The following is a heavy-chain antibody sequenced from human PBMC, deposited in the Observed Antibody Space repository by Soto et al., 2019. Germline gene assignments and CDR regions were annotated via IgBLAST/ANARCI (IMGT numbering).Heavy chain of an antibody. J-gene: IGHJ4*02. Sequence: QVQLVESGGGVVQPGRYLRLSCAASGCTFSSYGMHWVRQAPGKGLEWVAVIWYDGSNKYYADSVKGRFTISRDNSKNTLYLQMNSLRAEDTAVYYCARDRDGWFGQIKYYFDCWGPGTLVTVSS. V-gene: IGHV3-33*01. D-gene: IGHD3-10*01. CDR2: IWYDGSNK. CDR3: ARDRDGWFGQIKYYFDC. CDR1: GCTFSSYG.